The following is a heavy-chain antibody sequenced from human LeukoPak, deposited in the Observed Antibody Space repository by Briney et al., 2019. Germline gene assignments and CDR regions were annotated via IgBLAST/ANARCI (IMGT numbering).Heavy chain of an antibody. Sequence: GGSLRLSCAASGFTFRNASMSWVRQAPGEGLEWVGRIKSKTDGGTTDYAAPVKGRFTISRDDSKNTLYLQMNSLTTEDTAVYFCAHRDTTMVRVDYWGQGTLVTVSS. J-gene: IGHJ4*02. CDR1: GFTFRNAS. V-gene: IGHV3-15*01. CDR3: AHRDTTMVRVDY. D-gene: IGHD5-18*01. CDR2: IKSKTDGGTT.